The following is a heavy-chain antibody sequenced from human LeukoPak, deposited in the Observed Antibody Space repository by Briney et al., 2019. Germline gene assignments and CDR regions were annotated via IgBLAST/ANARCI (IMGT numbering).Heavy chain of an antibody. J-gene: IGHJ4*02. CDR2: IYTSGST. D-gene: IGHD4-17*01. V-gene: IGHV4-61*02. Sequence: SQTLSLTCTVSGNSISSGDNYWSWIRQPAGKGLEWIGRIYTSGSTNYNPSLKSRVTISVDTSKNQFSLKLSSVTAADTAVYYCARGTTVTTDYWGQGTLVTVSS. CDR3: ARGTTVTTDY. CDR1: GNSISSGDNY.